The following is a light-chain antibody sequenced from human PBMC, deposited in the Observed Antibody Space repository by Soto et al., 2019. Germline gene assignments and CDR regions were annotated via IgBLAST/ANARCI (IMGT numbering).Light chain of an antibody. Sequence: EILLTQSPGTLSLSPGERATLSCRASQSVSNNYLAWYQQTPGHAPRLLIYGASNRATGIPDSFSGSASGTEFTLTISRLAPEDSAVYYCQQYGSPGTFGHGTKVDI. CDR2: GAS. V-gene: IGKV3-20*01. J-gene: IGKJ1*01. CDR3: QQYGSPGT. CDR1: QSVSNNY.